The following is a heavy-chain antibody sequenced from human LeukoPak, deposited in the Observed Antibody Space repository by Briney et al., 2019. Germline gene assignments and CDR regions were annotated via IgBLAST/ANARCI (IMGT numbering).Heavy chain of an antibody. Sequence: GGSLRLSCAASGFTFSSYEMNWVRQAPGKGLEWVSYISSSGSTIYYADSVKGRLTISRDNAKNSLYLQMNSPRAEDTAVYYCAELGITMIGGVWGKGTTVTISS. CDR1: GFTFSSYE. J-gene: IGHJ6*04. D-gene: IGHD3-10*02. V-gene: IGHV3-48*03. CDR2: ISSSGSTI. CDR3: AELGITMIGGV.